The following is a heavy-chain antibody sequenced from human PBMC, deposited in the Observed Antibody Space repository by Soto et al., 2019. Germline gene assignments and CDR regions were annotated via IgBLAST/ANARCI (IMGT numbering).Heavy chain of an antibody. CDR2: IKEDGSEK. V-gene: IGHV3-7*03. CDR3: ASHPPRGDYNKYATTY. D-gene: IGHD4-4*01. J-gene: IGHJ4*02. Sequence: GVSLRLSCAASGFTFSSYWMSWVRQVPGKGLEWLANIKEDGSEKYYVDSVKGRFTISRDNAKYSLYLQMNSLRADDTATYYCASHPPRGDYNKYATTYWGQGTLVTVSS. CDR1: GFTFSSYW.